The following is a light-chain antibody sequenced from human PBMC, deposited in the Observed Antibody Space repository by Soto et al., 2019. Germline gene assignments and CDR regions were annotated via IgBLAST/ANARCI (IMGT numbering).Light chain of an antibody. CDR2: DTN. V-gene: IGLV7-46*01. CDR3: LVSYTGARPV. Sequence: QTVVTQEPSLTVSPGGTVTLTCGSSTGAVTTNWFQQKPGQAPRTLIYDTNNRHSWTPARFSGSLLGGKAALTLSGAQPEDEAEYYCLVSYTGARPVFGGGTKLTVL. CDR1: TGAVTT. J-gene: IGLJ3*02.